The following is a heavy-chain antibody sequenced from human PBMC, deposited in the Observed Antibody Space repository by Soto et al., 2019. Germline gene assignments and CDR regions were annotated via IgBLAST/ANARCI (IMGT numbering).Heavy chain of an antibody. Sequence: LVQSGPEVKQFGSSVRVSCKASGGTFSTSGFNWVRQAPGQGLEWMGGIMPNFGTANYEQKLQDRITVTADEVTSTVDMELISHAFEDTAVYFYARGRHDVFLILPGWTEGFTYWGQGALVTVSS. CDR3: ARGRHDVFLILPGWTEGFTY. J-gene: IGHJ4*02. V-gene: IGHV1-69*01. CDR2: IMPNFGTA. CDR1: GGTFSTSG. D-gene: IGHD3-9*01.